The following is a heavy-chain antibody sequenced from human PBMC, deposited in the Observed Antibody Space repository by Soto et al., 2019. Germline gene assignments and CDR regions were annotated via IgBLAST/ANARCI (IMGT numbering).Heavy chain of an antibody. CDR3: ARGAPVVNDY. CDR1: GGSIISGGYS. J-gene: IGHJ4*02. D-gene: IGHD3-22*01. V-gene: IGHV4-30-2*01. CDR2: IYHSGST. Sequence: SVTLSLTCAVAGGSIISGGYSWSWIRQPPGKGLEWIGYIYHSGSTYYNPSLKSRVTISVDRSKNQFSLKLSSVTAADTAVYYCARGAPVVNDYWGQGTLVTVSS.